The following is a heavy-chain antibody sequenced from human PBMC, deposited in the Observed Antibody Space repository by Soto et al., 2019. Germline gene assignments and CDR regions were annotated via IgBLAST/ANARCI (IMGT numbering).Heavy chain of an antibody. CDR1: CGSISSGGYS. V-gene: IGHV4-30-2*01. J-gene: IGHJ5*02. Sequence: SETLPLTCAVSCGSISSGGYSWSWIRQPPGKGLEWIGYIYHSGSTYYNPSLKSRVTISVDRSKNQFSLKLSSVTAADTAVYYWAREPDPWGQETLLPVSS. CDR3: AREPDP. CDR2: IYHSGST.